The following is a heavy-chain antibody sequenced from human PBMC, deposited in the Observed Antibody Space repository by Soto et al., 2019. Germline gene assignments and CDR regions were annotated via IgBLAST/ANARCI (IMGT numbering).Heavy chain of an antibody. CDR1: GFTFSVYY. Sequence: PGGSLRLSCAASGFTFSVYYMSWIRQAPGKGLESVSYISSRSCTIYYADSLKGRFTISRDNVKNSLYLQMNSLRAEDTAVYYCASGTNGAFFVYWGQGILVTV. CDR2: ISSRSCTI. V-gene: IGHV3-11*01. CDR3: ASGTNGAFFVY. D-gene: IGHD2-8*01. J-gene: IGHJ4*02.